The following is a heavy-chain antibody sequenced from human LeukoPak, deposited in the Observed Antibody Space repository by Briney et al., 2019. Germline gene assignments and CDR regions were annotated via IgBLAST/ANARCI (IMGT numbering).Heavy chain of an antibody. D-gene: IGHD3-9*01. CDR2: ISSSSSYI. Sequence: PGGSLRLSCAASGFTFSSYSMNWVCQAPGKGLEWVSSISSSSSYIYYADSVKGRFTISRDNAKNSLYLQMNSLRAEDTAVYYCARGGVRYFDGGALNYYMDVGGKGTTVTISS. CDR3: ARGGVRYFDGGALNYYMDV. J-gene: IGHJ6*03. CDR1: GFTFSSYS. V-gene: IGHV3-21*01.